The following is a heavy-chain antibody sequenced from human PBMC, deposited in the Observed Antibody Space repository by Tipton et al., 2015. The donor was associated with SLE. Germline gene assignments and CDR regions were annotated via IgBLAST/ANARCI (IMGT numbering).Heavy chain of an antibody. J-gene: IGHJ4*02. CDR2: FYYSGST. CDR1: GASISSNNYY. Sequence: TLSLTCTVSGASISSNNYYWGWIRQPPGKGLEWIGSFYYSGSTYYSSSLKSRVTISLGTSKNQFSLKLISVTAADTAVYYCARQKATRSPFDYWGQGTLVTVSS. V-gene: IGHV4-39*07. CDR3: ARQKATRSPFDY.